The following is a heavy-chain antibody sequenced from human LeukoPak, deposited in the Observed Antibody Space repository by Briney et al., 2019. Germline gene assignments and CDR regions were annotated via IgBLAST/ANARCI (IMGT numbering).Heavy chain of an antibody. J-gene: IGHJ4*02. CDR2: INPNSGGT. Sequence: ASVKVSCKASGYTFTGYYMHWVRQAPGQGLEWMGWINPNSGGTNYAQKFQGRVTMTRDTSISTAYMELSRLRSDDTAVYYCALPYYYGSVSFDYWGQGTLVTVSS. V-gene: IGHV1-2*02. CDR1: GYTFTGYY. D-gene: IGHD3-10*01. CDR3: ALPYYYGSVSFDY.